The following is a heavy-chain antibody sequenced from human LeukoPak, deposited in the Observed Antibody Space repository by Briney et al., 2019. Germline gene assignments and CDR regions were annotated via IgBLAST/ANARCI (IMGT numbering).Heavy chain of an antibody. Sequence: GGSLRLSCAGTGFIFSTYAMTWVRQAPGKGLEWVSGITASGHIINYADSVKGRFTISRDNSKNTLYLQMSSLRAEDTAVYYCAKDASNYFWYFDLWGRGTLVTVSS. J-gene: IGHJ2*01. CDR2: ITASGHII. CDR1: GFIFSTYA. CDR3: AKDASNYFWYFDL. D-gene: IGHD1-1*01. V-gene: IGHV3-23*01.